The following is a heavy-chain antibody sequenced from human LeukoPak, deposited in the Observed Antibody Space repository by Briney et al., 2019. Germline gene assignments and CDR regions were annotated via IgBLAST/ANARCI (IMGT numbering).Heavy chain of an antibody. D-gene: IGHD3-10*02. CDR2: ITSDGLTP. CDR1: GFTFSSYW. CDR3: AELGITMIGGV. J-gene: IGHJ6*04. V-gene: IGHV3-74*01. Sequence: GGSLRLSCAASGFTFSSYWMHWVRQGPGKGLVWVSRITSDGLTPSYADSVKGRFTISRDNAKNSLYLQMNSLRAEDTAVYYCAELGITMIGGVWGKGTTVTISS.